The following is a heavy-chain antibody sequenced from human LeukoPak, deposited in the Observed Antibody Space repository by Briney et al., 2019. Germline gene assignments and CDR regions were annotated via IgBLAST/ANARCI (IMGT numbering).Heavy chain of an antibody. CDR1: GFTFSTYT. D-gene: IGHD2-15*01. CDR3: ARRRGVEDY. CDR2: TTASSTST. J-gene: IGHJ4*02. Sequence: PGGSLRLSCAASGFTFSTYTMSWVRQAPGKGLEWVSSTTASSTSTYYADSVKGRFTISRDNAKNSLYLQMNSLRAEDTAVYYCARRRGVEDYWGQGTLVTVSS. V-gene: IGHV3-21*01.